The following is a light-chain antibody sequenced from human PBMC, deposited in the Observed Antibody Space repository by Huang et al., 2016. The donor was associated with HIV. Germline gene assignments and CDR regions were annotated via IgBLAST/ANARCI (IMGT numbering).Light chain of an antibody. CDR2: VAS. CDR3: QQYNKWPT. V-gene: IGKV3-15*01. CDR1: QNIAGN. Sequence: VMTQSPATLSVSPGESATLSCRASQNIAGNLAWYQQKPGQAPRLLIYVASTRATGIPARFSGSGSGTEFTLTISSLQSEDFAVYYCQQYNKWPTFGQGTKLEIK. J-gene: IGKJ2*01.